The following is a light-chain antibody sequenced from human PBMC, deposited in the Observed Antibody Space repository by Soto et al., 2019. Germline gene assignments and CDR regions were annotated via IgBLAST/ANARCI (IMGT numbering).Light chain of an antibody. J-gene: IGLJ2*01. CDR3: QSYDNSLTGVQ. Sequence: QSVLTQPPSVSGAPGQRVTISCTGSGSNIGAGYEVHWYQQVSGTAPKLLIYNNNNRPSGVSDRFSGSKSGTSASLAITGLQAEDEAAYYCQSYDNSLTGVQFGGGTKLTVL. CDR1: GSNIGAGYE. CDR2: NNN. V-gene: IGLV1-40*01.